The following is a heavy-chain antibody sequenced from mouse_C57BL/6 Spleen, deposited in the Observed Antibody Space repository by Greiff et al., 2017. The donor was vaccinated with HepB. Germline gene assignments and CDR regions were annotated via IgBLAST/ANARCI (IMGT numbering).Heavy chain of an antibody. CDR2: IDPETGGT. J-gene: IGHJ1*03. V-gene: IGHV1-15*01. D-gene: IGHD1-1*01. CDR3: TRGVVRYVDV. CDR1: GYTFTDYE. Sequence: QVQLQQSGAELVRPGASVTLSCKASGYTFTDYEMHWVKQTPVHGLEWIGAIDPETGGTAYNQKFKGKAILTADKSYSTAYMELRSLTSEDSAVYYCTRGVVRYVDVWGTGTTVTVSS.